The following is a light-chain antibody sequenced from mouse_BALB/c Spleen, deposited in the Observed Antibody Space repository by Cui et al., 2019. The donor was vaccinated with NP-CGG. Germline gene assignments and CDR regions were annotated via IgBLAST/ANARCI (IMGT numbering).Light chain of an antibody. CDR2: GTN. Sequence: QAVVTQESALTTSPGETVTLTCRSSTGAATTSNSSNWAQEKPDHFFTGLIGGTNNRAPGVPARFSDALIGDKAALTITEAQTEDEAIYFCALCYSNHWVFGGGTKLTVL. CDR1: TGAATTSNS. CDR3: ALCYSNHWV. V-gene: IGLV1*01. J-gene: IGLJ1*01.